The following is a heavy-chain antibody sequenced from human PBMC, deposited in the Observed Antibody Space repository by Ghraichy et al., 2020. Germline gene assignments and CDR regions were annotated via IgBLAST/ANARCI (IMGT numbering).Heavy chain of an antibody. CDR2: ISSSSSTI. CDR3: ARLNYDGSGHYRYFDV. V-gene: IGHV3-48*02. CDR1: GFTFSTYS. Sequence: GSLRLSCAASGFTFSTYSMIWVRQAPGKGLEWLSYISSSSSTIYYADSVKGRFTISRDNAKNSLYLQMNSLRDEETAVYYCARLNYDGSGHYRYFDVWGQGTMLTVSS. D-gene: IGHD3-22*01. J-gene: IGHJ3*01.